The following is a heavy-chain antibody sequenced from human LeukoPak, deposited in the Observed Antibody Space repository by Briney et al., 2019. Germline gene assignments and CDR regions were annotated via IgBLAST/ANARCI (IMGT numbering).Heavy chain of an antibody. Sequence: ASVKVSCKASGYTFTSYDINWVRPATGQGLEWMGWMNPNSGNTGYAQKFQGRVTITRNTSISTAYMELSSLRSEDTAVDYCARGRGTSGAIFDFWGQGTLITVSS. CDR3: ARGRGTSGAIFDF. J-gene: IGHJ4*02. D-gene: IGHD2-2*01. CDR2: MNPNSGNT. V-gene: IGHV1-8*02. CDR1: GYTFTSYD.